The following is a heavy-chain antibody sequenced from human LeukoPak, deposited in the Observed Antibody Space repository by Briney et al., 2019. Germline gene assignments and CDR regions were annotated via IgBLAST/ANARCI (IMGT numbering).Heavy chain of an antibody. V-gene: IGHV4-59*11. J-gene: IGHJ5*02. D-gene: IGHD3-10*01. Sequence: SETLSLTCTVSGGSIGSHYWSWIRQPPGKGLEWIGYIFYSGSTNYNPSLKSRVTISVDKSKNQFSLKLKSVTAADTAVYYCARAGAWQIDPWGQGTLVTVSS. CDR3: ARAGAWQIDP. CDR1: GGSIGSHY. CDR2: IFYSGST.